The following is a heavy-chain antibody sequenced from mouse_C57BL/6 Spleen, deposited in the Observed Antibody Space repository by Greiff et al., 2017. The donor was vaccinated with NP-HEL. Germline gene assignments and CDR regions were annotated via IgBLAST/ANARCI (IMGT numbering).Heavy chain of an antibody. CDR3: ARNDYGSSQYYFDY. V-gene: IGHV1-55*01. J-gene: IGHJ2*01. D-gene: IGHD1-1*01. CDR2: IYPGSGST. Sequence: QVQLQQPGAELVKPGASVKMSCKASGYTFTSYWITWVKQRPGQGLEWIGDIYPGSGSTNYNEKFKSKATLTVATSSSTAYMQLSSLTSEDSAVYYCARNDYGSSQYYFDYWGQGTTLTVSS. CDR1: GYTFTSYW.